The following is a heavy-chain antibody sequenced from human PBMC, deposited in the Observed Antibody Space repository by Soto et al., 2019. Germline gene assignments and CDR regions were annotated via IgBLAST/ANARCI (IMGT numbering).Heavy chain of an antibody. Sequence: QVQLQESGPGLVKPSQTLSLTGTVSGGSISSCDYYWSWIRQPPGKGLEWIGYIYYSGSTYYNTSLNSRVTKKVDTSKHQYTLKLSSVAAAETDVYYCDRLRPDGARLDPWGKGTLVTVSS. CDR1: GGSISSCDYY. V-gene: IGHV4-30-4*01. CDR2: IYYSGST. J-gene: IGHJ5*02. CDR3: DRLRPDGARLDP. D-gene: IGHD6-6*01.